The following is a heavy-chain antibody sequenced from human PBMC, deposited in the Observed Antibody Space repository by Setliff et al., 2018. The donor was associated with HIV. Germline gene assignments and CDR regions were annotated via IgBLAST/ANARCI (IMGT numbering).Heavy chain of an antibody. CDR2: ISAYNGDT. CDR1: GYTFTNYG. CDR3: ARLKGVLVGMLDAFDI. Sequence: ASVKVSCKASGYTFTNYGISWVRQAPGQGPEWLGWISAYNGDTKYAQKFQGRVTMTTDTSTTTAHMEPRSLRSDDTAVYYCARLKGVLVGMLDAFDIWGQGTMVTVSS. J-gene: IGHJ3*02. D-gene: IGHD1-26*01. V-gene: IGHV1-18*01.